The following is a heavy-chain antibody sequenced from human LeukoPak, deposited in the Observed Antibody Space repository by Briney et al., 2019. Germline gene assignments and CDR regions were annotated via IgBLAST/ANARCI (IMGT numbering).Heavy chain of an antibody. J-gene: IGHJ4*02. Sequence: GGSLRLSCAASGFTFSSYSMNWVRQAPGKGLEWVSSISSSSSYIYYADSVKGRFTISRDNAKNSLYLQMNSLRAEGTAVYYCAGDLREYCSGGSCYGRFDYWGQGTLVTVSS. V-gene: IGHV3-21*01. CDR2: ISSSSSYI. CDR1: GFTFSSYS. CDR3: AGDLREYCSGGSCYGRFDY. D-gene: IGHD2-15*01.